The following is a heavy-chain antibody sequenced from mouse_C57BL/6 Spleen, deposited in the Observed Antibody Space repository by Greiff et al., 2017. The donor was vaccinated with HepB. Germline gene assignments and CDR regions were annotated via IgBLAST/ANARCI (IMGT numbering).Heavy chain of an antibody. CDR1: GYTFTSYG. Sequence: VKLQESGAELARPGASVKLSCKASGYTFTSYGISWVKQRTGQGLEWIGEIYPRSGNTYYNEKFKGKATLTADKSSSTAYMELRSLTSEDSAVYFCAREEAQATYAMDYWGQGTSVTVSS. J-gene: IGHJ4*01. CDR3: AREEAQATYAMDY. CDR2: IYPRSGNT. D-gene: IGHD3-2*02. V-gene: IGHV1-81*01.